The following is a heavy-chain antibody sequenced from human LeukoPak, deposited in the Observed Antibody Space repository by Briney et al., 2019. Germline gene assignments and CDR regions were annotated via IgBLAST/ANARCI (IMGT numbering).Heavy chain of an antibody. D-gene: IGHD1-26*01. CDR1: GGTFSSYA. CDR3: ARGATDALSGRILIFDY. Sequence: ASVKVSCKASGGTFSSYAISWVRQAPGQGLEWMGGIIPIFGTANYAQKFQGRVTITADESTSTAYMELSSLRSEDTAVYYCARGATDALSGRILIFDYWGREPWSPSPQ. V-gene: IGHV1-69*13. J-gene: IGHJ4*02. CDR2: IIPIFGTA.